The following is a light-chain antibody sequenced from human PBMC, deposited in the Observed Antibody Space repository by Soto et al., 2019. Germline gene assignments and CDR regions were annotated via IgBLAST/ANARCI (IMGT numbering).Light chain of an antibody. V-gene: IGKV1-39*01. CDR2: AAS. Sequence: IQMTQSPSSLSASVGDTVTITCRASQNINLYLNWFQQKPGKAPRLLIYAASTLESGVPSRFSGSGSRTDFTLTISSMQPEDFATYFCQQSYITLSLNFGGGTKVDMK. CDR1: QNINLY. J-gene: IGKJ4*01. CDR3: QQSYITLSLN.